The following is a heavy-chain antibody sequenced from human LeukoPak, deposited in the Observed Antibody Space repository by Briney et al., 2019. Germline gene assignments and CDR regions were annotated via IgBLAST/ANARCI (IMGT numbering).Heavy chain of an antibody. V-gene: IGHV1-2*02. CDR1: GYAFTGYY. D-gene: IGHD2-21*01. CDR2: INPNSGGT. CDR3: ARSEYCGGDCYSDAFDI. Sequence: ASVKVSCKASGYAFTGYYMHWVRQAPGQGLEWMGWINPNSGGTNYAQKFQGRVTRTRDTSISTAYMELSRLRSHETAVYHCARSEYCGGDCYSDAFDIWGQGTMVTVSS. J-gene: IGHJ3*02.